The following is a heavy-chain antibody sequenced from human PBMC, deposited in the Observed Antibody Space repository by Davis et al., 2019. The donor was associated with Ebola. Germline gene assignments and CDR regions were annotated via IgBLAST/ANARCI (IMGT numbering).Heavy chain of an antibody. CDR3: ATTFLLVGATARD. Sequence: SETLSLTCAVYGGSFSGYYWSWIRQPPGKGLEWIGYIYYSGSTNYNPSLKSRVTISVDTSKNQFSLKLSSVTAADTAVYYCATTFLLVGATARDWGQGTLVTVSS. V-gene: IGHV4-59*01. D-gene: IGHD1-26*01. CDR1: GGSFSGYY. CDR2: IYYSGST. J-gene: IGHJ4*02.